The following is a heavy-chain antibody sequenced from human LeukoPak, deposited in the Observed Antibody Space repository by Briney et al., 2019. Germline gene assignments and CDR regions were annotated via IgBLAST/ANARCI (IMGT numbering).Heavy chain of an antibody. CDR1: GGSIRGYY. J-gene: IGHJ3*02. CDR2: VHYSGTT. D-gene: IGHD6-13*01. Sequence: SETPSLTCTVCGGSIRGYYWGWIRQPPGKGLEWVGYVHYSGTTNYNPSLKSRVTISLDTSKIQFSLKLRSLTAADTAMYYCARTQHSSSWSAFDIWGQGTMVSVSS. CDR3: ARTQHSSSWSAFDI. V-gene: IGHV4-59*01.